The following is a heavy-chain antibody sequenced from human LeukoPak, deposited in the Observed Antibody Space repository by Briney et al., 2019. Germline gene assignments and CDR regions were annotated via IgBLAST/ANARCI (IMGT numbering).Heavy chain of an antibody. CDR2: IIPIFGTA. J-gene: IGHJ5*02. D-gene: IGHD2-2*02. CDR1: GGTFSSYA. CDR3: ARVVPAAISPRTGFDP. V-gene: IGHV1-69*13. Sequence: ASVKVSCKASGGTFSSYAISWVRQAPGQGLEWMGGIIPIFGTANYAQKFQGRVTIPADESTSTAYMELSSLRSEDTAVYYCARVVPAAISPRTGFDPWGQGTLVTVSS.